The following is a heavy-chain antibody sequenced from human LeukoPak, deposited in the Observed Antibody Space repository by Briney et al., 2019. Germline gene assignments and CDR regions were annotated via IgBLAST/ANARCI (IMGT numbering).Heavy chain of an antibody. V-gene: IGHV1-18*01. CDR1: GYTFTSYG. J-gene: IGHJ5*02. CDR2: ISAYNGNT. Sequence: ASVKVSCKASGYTFTSYGISWVRQAPGQGLEWMGWISAYNGNTNYAQKFQGRVTMTRDTSISTAYMELSRLRSDDTAVYYCARDLRPKYCSSGSCYLYNWFDPWGQGTLVTVSS. CDR3: ARDLRPKYCSSGSCYLYNWFDP. D-gene: IGHD2-15*01.